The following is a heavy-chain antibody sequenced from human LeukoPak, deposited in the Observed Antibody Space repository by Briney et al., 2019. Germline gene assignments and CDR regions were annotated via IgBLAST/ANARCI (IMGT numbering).Heavy chain of an antibody. CDR2: ISGSGGST. CDR3: AKVPYCSSTSCYTPFDY. CDR1: GFTFSSYA. J-gene: IGHJ4*02. Sequence: GGSLRLSCAASGFTFSSYAMSWVRQAPGKGLEWVSAISGSGGSTYYADSVKGRFTISRDNSKNTLYLQMNSLRAEDTAVYYCAKVPYCSSTSCYTPFDYWGQGTLVTVSS. V-gene: IGHV3-23*01. D-gene: IGHD2-2*02.